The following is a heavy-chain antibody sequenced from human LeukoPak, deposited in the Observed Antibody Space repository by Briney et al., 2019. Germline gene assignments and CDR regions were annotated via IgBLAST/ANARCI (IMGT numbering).Heavy chain of an antibody. CDR1: GGTFSSYA. CDR3: ARESNYYDSSGYRYYYGMDV. J-gene: IGHJ6*02. V-gene: IGHV1-69*04. Sequence: SVKVSCKASGGTFSSYAISWVRQAPGQRLEWIGRIIPIFGIANYAQKFQGRVTSTADKSTSTAYMELGSLRSEDTAVYYRARESNYYDSSGYRYYYGMDVWGQGTTVTVSS. D-gene: IGHD3-22*01. CDR2: IIPIFGIA.